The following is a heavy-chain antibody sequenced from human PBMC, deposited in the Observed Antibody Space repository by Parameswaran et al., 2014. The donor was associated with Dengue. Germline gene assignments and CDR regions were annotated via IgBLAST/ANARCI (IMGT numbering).Heavy chain of an antibody. CDR2: FDPEDGET. D-gene: IGHD3-3*01. V-gene: IGHV1-24*01. Sequence: WVRQAPGQGLEWMGGFDPEDGETIYAQKFQGRVTMTEDTSTDTAYMELSSLRSEDTAVYYCATWVKSRYDFWSGYYAYNWFDPWGQGTLVTVSS. J-gene: IGHJ5*02. CDR3: ATWVKSRYDFWSGYYAYNWFDP.